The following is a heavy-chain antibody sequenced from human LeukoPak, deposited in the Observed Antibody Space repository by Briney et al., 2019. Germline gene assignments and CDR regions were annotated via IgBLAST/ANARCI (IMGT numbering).Heavy chain of an antibody. CDR2: MNPNSGNT. CDR1: GYTFTNYD. D-gene: IGHD3-10*01. Sequence: GASVKVSCKASGYTFTNYDINWVRQATGQGLEWMGYMNPNSGNTGYAQKFQDRVTITSDTSISTAYMELSSLRSDDTAVYYCARNGFGELKNWFDSWGQGTLVTVSS. CDR3: ARNGFGELKNWFDS. J-gene: IGHJ5*01. V-gene: IGHV1-8*03.